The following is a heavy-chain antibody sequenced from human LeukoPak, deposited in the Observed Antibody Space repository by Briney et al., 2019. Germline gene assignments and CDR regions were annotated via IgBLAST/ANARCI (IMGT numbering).Heavy chain of an antibody. V-gene: IGHV4-39*07. J-gene: IGHJ4*02. Sequence: SETLSLTCTVSGGSLSSSSYYWGGVRQPPGRGVEWVGSIYYSGSTYYNPSLKSRVTISVDTSKNQFSLKLSSVTAADTAVYYCARAGDYGDYGPDYWGQGTLVTVSS. D-gene: IGHD4-17*01. CDR1: GGSLSSSSYY. CDR3: ARAGDYGDYGPDY. CDR2: IYYSGST.